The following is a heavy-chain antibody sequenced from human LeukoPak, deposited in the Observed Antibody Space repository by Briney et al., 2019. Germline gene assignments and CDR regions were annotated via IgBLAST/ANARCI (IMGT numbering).Heavy chain of an antibody. CDR1: GFTFSSYA. CDR3: AKAEYYDSSGDYYFDY. CDR2: ISGSGGST. V-gene: IGHV3-23*01. D-gene: IGHD3-22*01. Sequence: GGSLRLSCAASGFTFSSYAMSWVRQAPGKGLEWVSAISGSGGSTYYADSVKGRFTISRGNSKNTLYLQMNSLRAEDTAVYYCAKAEYYDSSGDYYFDYWGQGTLVTVSS. J-gene: IGHJ4*02.